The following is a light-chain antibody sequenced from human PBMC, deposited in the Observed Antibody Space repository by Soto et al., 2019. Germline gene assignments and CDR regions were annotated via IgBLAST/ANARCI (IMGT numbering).Light chain of an antibody. CDR1: QSVSSY. CDR2: DAS. CDR3: QQRSNWPIT. Sequence: EIVLTQSPATLSLSPGERATLSCRASQSVSSYLAWFQQKPGQAPRLLIYDASNRATGIPARFSGSGSGTDFTLTISSLEPQDFAVYYCQQRSNWPITFGQVTRLVIK. J-gene: IGKJ5*01. V-gene: IGKV3-11*01.